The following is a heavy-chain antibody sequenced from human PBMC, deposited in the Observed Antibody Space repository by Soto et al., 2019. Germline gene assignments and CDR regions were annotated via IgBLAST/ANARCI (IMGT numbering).Heavy chain of an antibody. V-gene: IGHV1-2*02. CDR3: ARAAPLRSSGYALDH. CDR2: INPNSGAT. J-gene: IGHJ4*02. Sequence: QVQLVSSGAEVKKPGASVKVSCRASEYTFTDYYIHWVGQAPGQGLQWVGWINPNSGATEYAQKFQGRVTMTRDPSISTVYMEVTRLRSDDTALYFCARAAPLRSSGYALDHWGQGTRVTVST. CDR1: EYTFTDYY. D-gene: IGHD5-12*01.